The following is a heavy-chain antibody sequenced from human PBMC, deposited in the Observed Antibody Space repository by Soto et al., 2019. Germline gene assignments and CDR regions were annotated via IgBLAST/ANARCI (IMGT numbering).Heavy chain of an antibody. D-gene: IGHD3-10*01. CDR2: ISYDGSNK. CDR3: AKAYYFGSWSYLLLLD. CDR1: GFTFSSYG. V-gene: IGHV3-30*18. Sequence: QVQLVESGGGVVQPGRSLRLSCAASGFTFSSYGMHWVRQAPGKGLEWVAVISYDGSNKYYADSVKGRFTISRDNSKNTLYLQMNSLRAEDTAVYYCAKAYYFGSWSYLLLLDWGQGTLVTVSS. J-gene: IGHJ4*02.